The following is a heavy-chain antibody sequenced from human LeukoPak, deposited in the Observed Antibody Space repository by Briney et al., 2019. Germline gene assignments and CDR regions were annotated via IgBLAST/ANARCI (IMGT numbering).Heavy chain of an antibody. D-gene: IGHD1-7*01. V-gene: IGHV1-69*04. J-gene: IGHJ6*02. CDR1: GGTFSSYA. Sequence: SVKVSCKASGGTFSSYAICWVGQPPGQGLEWMGRIIPIFGIAYYAQKFQGRVTITTDKSTSTPYMELSSLRSEDTAVYYCARDPPIRGITGTPNVYYGMDVWGQGTTVTVSS. CDR3: ARDPPIRGITGTPNVYYGMDV. CDR2: IIPIFGIA.